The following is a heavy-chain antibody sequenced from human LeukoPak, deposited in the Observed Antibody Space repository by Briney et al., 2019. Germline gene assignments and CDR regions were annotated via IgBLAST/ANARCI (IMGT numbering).Heavy chain of an antibody. CDR2: IKQDGSEE. Sequence: GGSLRLSCEASGFTFSNYWMSWVRQAPGKGLEWVANIKQDGSEEYYVDSVKGRLTISRDNAKNSLYLQMNSLRAEDTAVYYCARDLPPNTAVVPYYYYYYMDVWGKGTTVTVSS. J-gene: IGHJ6*03. CDR3: ARDLPPNTAVVPYYYYYYMDV. CDR1: GFTFSNYW. V-gene: IGHV3-7*01. D-gene: IGHD5-18*01.